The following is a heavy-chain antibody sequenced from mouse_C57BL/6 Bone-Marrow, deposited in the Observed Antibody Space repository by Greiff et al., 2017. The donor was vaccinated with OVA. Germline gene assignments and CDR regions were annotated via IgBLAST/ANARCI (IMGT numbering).Heavy chain of an antibody. Sequence: QVQLQQPGAELVMPGASVKLSCKASGYTFTSYWMHWVKQRPGQGLEWIGEIDPSDSYTNYNQKFKGKSTLTVDKSSSTAYMQLSRLTAEYAAVYYGASETAHAVYAMDYWGQGTSVTVSS. J-gene: IGHJ4*01. D-gene: IGHD3-2*02. V-gene: IGHV1-69*01. CDR2: IDPSDSYT. CDR1: GYTFTSYW. CDR3: ASETAHAVYAMDY.